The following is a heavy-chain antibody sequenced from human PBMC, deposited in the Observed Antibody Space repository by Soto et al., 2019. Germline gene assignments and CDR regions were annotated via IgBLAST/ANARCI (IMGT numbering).Heavy chain of an antibody. CDR1: GGTFSSYA. CDR2: IIPIPGTA. CDR3: ARSQGSSTSLEIYYYYYYGMDV. J-gene: IGHJ6*02. D-gene: IGHD2-2*01. V-gene: IGHV1-69*01. Sequence: QVQLVQSGAEVKKPGSSVKVSCKASGGTFSSYAISWVRQAPGQGLEWMGGIIPIPGTANYAQKLQGRVTITADESKSTAYMELSSLRSEYTAVYYCARSQGSSTSLEIYYYYYYGMDVWGQGTTVTVSS.